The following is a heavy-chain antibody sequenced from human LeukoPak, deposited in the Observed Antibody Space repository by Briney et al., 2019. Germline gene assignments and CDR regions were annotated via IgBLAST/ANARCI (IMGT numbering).Heavy chain of an antibody. CDR3: ARGYDY. V-gene: IGHV4-39*01. Sequence: SETLSLTCTVSGGFISGSHYYWAWIRQPPGKGLEWIGMINYSGNRYYNPSLWSRATISVDTSTNQFSLNLDSVTAADTAVYYCARGYDYWGQGTLVAVSS. CDR1: GGFISGSHYY. D-gene: IGHD3-22*01. CDR2: INYSGNR. J-gene: IGHJ4*02.